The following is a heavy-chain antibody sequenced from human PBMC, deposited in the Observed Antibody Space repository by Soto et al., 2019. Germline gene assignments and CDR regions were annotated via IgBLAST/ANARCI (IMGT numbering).Heavy chain of an antibody. V-gene: IGHV3-21*01. J-gene: IGHJ6*02. CDR1: GFTFSSYS. CDR2: ISSSSSYI. CDR3: ARDPPGYYGMDV. Sequence: SLRLSCAASGFTFSSYSMNWVRQAPGKGLEWVSSISSSSSYIYYADSVKGRFTISRDNAKNSLYLQMNSLRAEDTAVYYCARDPPGYYGMDVWGQGTTVTVSS.